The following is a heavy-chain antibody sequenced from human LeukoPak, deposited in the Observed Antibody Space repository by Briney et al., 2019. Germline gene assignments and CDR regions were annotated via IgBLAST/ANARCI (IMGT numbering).Heavy chain of an antibody. D-gene: IGHD6-19*01. J-gene: IGHJ5*02. CDR2: IDPSDSYT. CDR1: GYSFTSYW. Sequence: GESLKISCKGSGYSFTSYWISWVRQMPGKGLEWMGRIDPSDSYTNYSPSFQGHVTISADKSISTAYLQWSSLKASGTAMYYCARHSIAVAAFNWFDPWGQGTLVTASS. V-gene: IGHV5-10-1*01. CDR3: ARHSIAVAAFNWFDP.